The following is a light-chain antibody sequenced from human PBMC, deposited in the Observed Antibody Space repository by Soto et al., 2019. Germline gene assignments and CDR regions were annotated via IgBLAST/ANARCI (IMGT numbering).Light chain of an antibody. CDR1: QGISSA. J-gene: IGKJ5*01. CDR2: DAS. V-gene: IGKV1D-13*01. CDR3: QQFNNYIT. Sequence: AIHLTQSPSSLSASVVDIVTITCRASQGISSALAWYQQKPGKAPKLLIYDASSLESGVPSRFSGSGSGTDFTLTISSLQPEDFATYYCQQFNNYITFGQGTRLEIK.